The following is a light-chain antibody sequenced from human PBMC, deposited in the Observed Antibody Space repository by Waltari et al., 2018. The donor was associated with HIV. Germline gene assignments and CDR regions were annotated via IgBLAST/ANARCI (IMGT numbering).Light chain of an antibody. CDR1: KSNIGAGYP. CDR3: QSWDDSLSGYV. V-gene: IGLV1-40*01. Sequence: QPVLTPPPSLSGAPGQRVTISCTGSKSNIGAGYPVHRYHQVPGTAPKLLIYGNNNRPSGVPERFSGAKSDTSASLAITGLQAEDEADYYCQSWDDSLSGYVFGTGSKVTVL. CDR2: GNN. J-gene: IGLJ1*01.